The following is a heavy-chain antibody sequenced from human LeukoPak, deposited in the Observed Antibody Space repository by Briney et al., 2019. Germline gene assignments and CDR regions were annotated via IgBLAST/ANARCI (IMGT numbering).Heavy chain of an antibody. CDR2: IRSNLYGGTP. CDR1: GFTFSSYW. Sequence: GGSLRLSCAASGFTFSSYWMSWVRQAPGKGLEWVGFIRSNLYGGTPEYAASVKGRFTISRDDSNSIAYLEMDSLKTDDTAVYYCTRDQTPYYWGQGTLVTVSS. V-gene: IGHV3-49*04. CDR3: TRDQTPYY. J-gene: IGHJ4*02.